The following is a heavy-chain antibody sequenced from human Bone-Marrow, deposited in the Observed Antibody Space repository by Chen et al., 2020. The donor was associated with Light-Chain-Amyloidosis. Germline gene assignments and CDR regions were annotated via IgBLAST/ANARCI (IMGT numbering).Heavy chain of an antibody. Sequence: EVQLVESGGGLLQRGGSLRLSCAASGFAFSSYAMSWVRQAPGKGLEWGSTICGRGGSRYYGDSGKGRLTISRDNSKNARFLQMNSLRAEDTAVYYCAKDISYDDILPGYPADAFDIWGQGTMVTVSS. J-gene: IGHJ3*02. V-gene: IGHV3-23*04. CDR2: ICGRGGSR. D-gene: IGHD3-9*01. CDR3: AKDISYDDILPGYPADAFDI. CDR1: GFAFSSYA.